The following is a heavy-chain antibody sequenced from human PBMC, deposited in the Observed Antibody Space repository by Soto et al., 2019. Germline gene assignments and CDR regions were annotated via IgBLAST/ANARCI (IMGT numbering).Heavy chain of an antibody. V-gene: IGHV3-53*01. J-gene: IGHJ4*02. CDR2: IYSGGYT. Sequence: EVQLVESGGGLIQPGGSLRLSCAVSGFTVSNNYMSWVRQAPGKGLEGVSVIYSGGYTAYGDSVKGRFPISRDNSKNTLNLPKKRPRPSGTALFYWATAPGGGAYWGQGTLVTVSS. CDR3: ATAPGGGAY. D-gene: IGHD2-21*02. CDR1: GFTVSNNY.